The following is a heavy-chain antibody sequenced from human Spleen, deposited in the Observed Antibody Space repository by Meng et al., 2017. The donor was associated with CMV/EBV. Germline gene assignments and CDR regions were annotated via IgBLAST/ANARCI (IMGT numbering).Heavy chain of an antibody. CDR2: ISSSSNHI. D-gene: IGHD3-22*01. Sequence: GESLKISCAASGFTFSSYGMHWVRQAPGKGLEWVSSISSSSNHIYYADTVKGRLTISRDNAKNSLYLQMNSLRAEDTAVYYCARGYYYDGSGYFHYYGMDVWGQGTTVTVSS. V-gene: IGHV3-21*01. CDR1: GFTFSSYG. CDR3: ARGYYYDGSGYFHYYGMDV. J-gene: IGHJ6*02.